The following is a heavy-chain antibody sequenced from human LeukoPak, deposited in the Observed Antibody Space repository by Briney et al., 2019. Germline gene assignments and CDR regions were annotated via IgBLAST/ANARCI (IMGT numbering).Heavy chain of an antibody. V-gene: IGHV4-30-2*01. Sequence: PSETLSLTCTVSGGSISSGGYYWSWIRQPPGKGLEWIGYIYHSGSTYYNPSLKSRVTISVDRSKNQFSLKLSSVTAADTAVYYCARSNPITGIVVSLAGDFDYWGQGTLVTVSS. J-gene: IGHJ4*02. CDR3: ARSNPITGIVVSLAGDFDY. D-gene: IGHD3-22*01. CDR2: IYHSGST. CDR1: GGSISSGGYY.